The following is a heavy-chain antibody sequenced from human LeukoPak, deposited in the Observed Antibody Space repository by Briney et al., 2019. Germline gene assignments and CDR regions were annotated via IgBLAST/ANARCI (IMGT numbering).Heavy chain of an antibody. D-gene: IGHD1-26*01. CDR1: GYTFTSYD. J-gene: IGHJ6*03. CDR2: MNPNSGNT. Sequence: ASVKPSSKASGYTFTSYDISWVRQATGQGLEWMGWMNPNSGNTGYAQKFQGRVTMTRNTSISTAYMELSSLRSEDTAVYYCARAPEWGKANYYYYMDRPGKGGTVSVSS. V-gene: IGHV1-8*01. CDR3: ARAPEWGKANYYYYMDR.